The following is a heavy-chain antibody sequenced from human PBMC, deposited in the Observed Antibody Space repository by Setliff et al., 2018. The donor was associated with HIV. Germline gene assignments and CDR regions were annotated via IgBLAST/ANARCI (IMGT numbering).Heavy chain of an antibody. D-gene: IGHD3-10*01. CDR2: ISHSGST. Sequence: SETLSLTCAVFGGSITTGDWWSWVRQSPGKGLEWIGEISHSGSTNYNPSLRSRVTMSVDKSNNQFSLKLSSVTAADTAVYYCARDYYDDTYYSPGIYYLYYMDVWGKGTTVTVSS. J-gene: IGHJ6*03. V-gene: IGHV4-4*02. CDR1: GGSITTGDW. CDR3: ARDYYDDTYYSPGIYYLYYMDV.